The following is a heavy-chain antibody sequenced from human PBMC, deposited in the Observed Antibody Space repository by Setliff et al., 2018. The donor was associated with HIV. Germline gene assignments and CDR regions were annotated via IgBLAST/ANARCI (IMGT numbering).Heavy chain of an antibody. CDR2: ISSNGDTT. CDR1: GFTFSPYT. J-gene: IGHJ3*02. CDR3: VRDALLDDAFGI. Sequence: GGSLRLSCVASGFTFSPYTMHWVRQAPGKGLEYVSGISSNGDTTYYANSVKGRFTISRDNSKNTLYLQTGSMRPEDMAVYYCVRDALLDDAFGIWGQGTMVTVSS. V-gene: IGHV3-64*01. D-gene: IGHD3-10*01.